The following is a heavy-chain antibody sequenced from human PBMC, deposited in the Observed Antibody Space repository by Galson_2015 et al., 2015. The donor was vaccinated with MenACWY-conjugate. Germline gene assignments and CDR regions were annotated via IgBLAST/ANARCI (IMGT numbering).Heavy chain of an antibody. D-gene: IGHD6-19*01. CDR2: ISGRTGST. CDR1: GFTFSNYA. V-gene: IGHV3-23*01. CDR3: ARYRLDTSATTDF. J-gene: IGHJ4*02. Sequence: SLRLSCAASGFTFSNYAMSWVRQAPGKGLEWVSGISGRTGSTYYADSVKGRLTISRDNPKNTLYLQMNSLRGEDTAIYYCARYRLDTSATTDFWGQGTLVTVSS.